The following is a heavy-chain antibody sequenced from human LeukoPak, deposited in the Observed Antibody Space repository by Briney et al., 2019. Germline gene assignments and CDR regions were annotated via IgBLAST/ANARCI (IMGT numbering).Heavy chain of an antibody. J-gene: IGHJ6*02. Sequence: SETLSLTCAVYGGSFSGYYWSWIRQPPGKGLEWIGYIYSSGSTNYNPSLTSRVTISLDTSKNQFSLKLSSVTAADTAVYYCARVCRSTSCYSGMDVWGQGTTVTVSS. CDR2: IYSSGST. CDR3: ARVCRSTSCYSGMDV. D-gene: IGHD2-2*02. V-gene: IGHV4-59*12. CDR1: GGSFSGYY.